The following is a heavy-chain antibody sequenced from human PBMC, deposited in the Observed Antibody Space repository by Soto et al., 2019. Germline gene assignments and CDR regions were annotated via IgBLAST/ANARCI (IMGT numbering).Heavy chain of an antibody. J-gene: IGHJ6*02. Sequence: QVQLVESGGGVVQPGRSLRLSCAASGFTFSSYAMHWVRQAPGKGLEWVAVISYDGSNKYYADSVKGRFTISRDNSKNTLQLQMNRLRDEDTAVYYCAKDRRPNYYYGMDGWGQGTTVTVSS. D-gene: IGHD6-25*01. CDR1: GFTFSSYA. CDR3: AKDRRPNYYYGMDG. CDR2: ISYDGSNK. V-gene: IGHV3-30*18.